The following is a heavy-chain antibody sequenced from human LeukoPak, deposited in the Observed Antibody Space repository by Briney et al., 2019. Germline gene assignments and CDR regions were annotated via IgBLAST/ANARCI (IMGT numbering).Heavy chain of an antibody. CDR1: GYSITSGYY. V-gene: IGHV4-38-2*02. D-gene: IGHD1-1*01. Sequence: SETLSLTCTVSGYSITSGYYWGWIRQPPGKGPEWIGSIYHSGSTYYNPSLKSRVTISTDTSKNQFSLKLSSVTAADAAVYYCTRTDWNALGFWGQGTLVTVSS. CDR3: TRTDWNALGF. J-gene: IGHJ4*02. CDR2: IYHSGST.